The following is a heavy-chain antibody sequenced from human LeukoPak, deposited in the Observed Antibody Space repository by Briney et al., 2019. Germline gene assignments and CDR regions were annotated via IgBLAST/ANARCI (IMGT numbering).Heavy chain of an antibody. Sequence: GGSLRLSCAASGFTFSSYWMSWVRQAPGKGLEWVANIKQDGSEKYYVDSVKGRFTISRDNAKNTLYLQMNSLRAEDTAVYYCARDPVYSSGWFFDYWGQGTLVTVSS. D-gene: IGHD6-19*01. CDR1: GFTFSSYW. CDR2: IKQDGSEK. CDR3: ARDPVYSSGWFFDY. V-gene: IGHV3-7*01. J-gene: IGHJ4*02.